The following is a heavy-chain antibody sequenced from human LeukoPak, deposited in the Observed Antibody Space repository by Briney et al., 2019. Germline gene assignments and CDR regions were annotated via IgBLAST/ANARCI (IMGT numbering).Heavy chain of an antibody. V-gene: IGHV1-8*02. J-gene: IGHJ4*02. Sequence: ASVKVSCKASGYPFSNHGITWVRQAPGQGLEWMGWISCYNGDTHYAQKFQGRVTTTRNTSISTAYMELSSLRSEDTAVYYCARGLLWFGELSFDYWGQGTLVTVSS. CDR2: ISCYNGDT. D-gene: IGHD3-10*01. CDR3: ARGLLWFGELSFDY. CDR1: GYPFSNHG.